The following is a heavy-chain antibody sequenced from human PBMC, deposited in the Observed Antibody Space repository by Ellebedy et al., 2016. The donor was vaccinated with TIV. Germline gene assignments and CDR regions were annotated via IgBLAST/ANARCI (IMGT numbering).Heavy chain of an antibody. CDR2: MNPNSGDT. V-gene: IGHV1-8*01. J-gene: IGHJ4*02. CDR1: GYTFTSYD. CDR3: AREIHGSGSYPLDF. Sequence: ASVKVSCXASGYTFTSYDINWVRQATGRGLEWMGWMNPNSGDTGNAQEFQGRVTMTRKTSINTAYMELSDLRSEDTAVYYCAREIHGSGSYPLDFWGQGTLVTVSS. D-gene: IGHD3-10*01.